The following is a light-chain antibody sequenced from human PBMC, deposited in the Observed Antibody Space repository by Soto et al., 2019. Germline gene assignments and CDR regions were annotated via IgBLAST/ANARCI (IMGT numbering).Light chain of an antibody. Sequence: QSALTQPASVSGSPGQSITISCTGTSSDVGGYNYVSWYQQHPGKAPKLMIYAVSKRPSGVSNRFSGSKSGNTASLTISGLHAEDEADYYCSSYTSSSTYVFGTGTKLTVL. J-gene: IGLJ1*01. V-gene: IGLV2-14*01. CDR3: SSYTSSSTYV. CDR1: SSDVGGYNY. CDR2: AVS.